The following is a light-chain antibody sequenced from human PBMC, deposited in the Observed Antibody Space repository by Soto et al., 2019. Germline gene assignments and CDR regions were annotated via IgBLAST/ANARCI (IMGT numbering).Light chain of an antibody. CDR3: QHTTDFT. V-gene: IGKV1-39*01. J-gene: IGKJ2*01. CDR1: QSISSY. Sequence: DIQMTQSPSSLSASVGDRVTITCRASQSISSYLNWYQQKPGKAPKLLIYAASSLQRGVPPRFSGSTSGAESTLTITGLQPDDLGTYYCQHTTDFTFGQGTKVDIK. CDR2: AAS.